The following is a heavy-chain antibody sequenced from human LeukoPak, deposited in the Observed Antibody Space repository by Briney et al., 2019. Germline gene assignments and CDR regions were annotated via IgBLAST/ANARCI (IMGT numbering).Heavy chain of an antibody. Sequence: SETLSLTCTVSGGSISTYYWSWIRQPPGKGLEWIGFIYNSGNTNYNPSLKSRVTISVDTSKNQFSLKLSSVTAADTAVYYCARARYFDYWGQGTLVTVSS. CDR2: IYNSGNT. D-gene: IGHD2-15*01. V-gene: IGHV4-59*01. CDR3: ARARYFDY. CDR1: GGSISTYY. J-gene: IGHJ4*02.